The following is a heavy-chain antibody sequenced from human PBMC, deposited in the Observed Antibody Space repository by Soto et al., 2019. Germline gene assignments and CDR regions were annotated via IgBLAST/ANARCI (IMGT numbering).Heavy chain of an antibody. Sequence: GGSLRLSCAAFGFTISGKKYVAWVRQAPGKGLEWVSALYDLDGSFYAASVKGRFTTSSDSSKTTVYLQMNDLRPDDTAVYYCASWNEREHAYDVWGQGTTVTVSS. CDR1: GFTISGKKY. J-gene: IGHJ3*01. V-gene: IGHV3-53*01. CDR3: ASWNEREHAYDV. D-gene: IGHD1-1*01. CDR2: LYDLDGS.